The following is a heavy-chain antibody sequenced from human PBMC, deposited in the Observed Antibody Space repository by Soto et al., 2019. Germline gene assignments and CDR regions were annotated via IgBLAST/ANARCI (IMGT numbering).Heavy chain of an antibody. CDR3: ARVLTGYYYFDY. D-gene: IGHD3-9*01. CDR1: GFTFSSHW. CDR2: INNDGSST. V-gene: IGHV3-74*01. Sequence: EVQVVESGGGLVQPGGSLRLSCAASGFTFSSHWMHWVRQAPGKGLVWVSRINNDGSSTTYADSVKGRFTISRDNAKNTLYLQMNSLRADDTAVYYCARVLTGYYYFDYWGQGTLVTVSS. J-gene: IGHJ4*02.